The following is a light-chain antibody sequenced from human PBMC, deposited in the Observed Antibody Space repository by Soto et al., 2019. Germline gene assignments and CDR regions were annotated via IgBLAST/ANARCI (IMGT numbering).Light chain of an antibody. V-gene: IGKV4-1*01. CDR1: QSILYSSNSKNC. Sequence: DIVMTRSPDSLSVSLGERATINCNSSQSILYSSNSKNCLAWYQQKPGQPPKLLIFWTSTRESGVPDRFSGSGSGTHFTLTINNLQAEDVAVYHCQQYYSNPPTFGQGTKVDIK. J-gene: IGKJ1*01. CDR3: QQYYSNPPT. CDR2: WTS.